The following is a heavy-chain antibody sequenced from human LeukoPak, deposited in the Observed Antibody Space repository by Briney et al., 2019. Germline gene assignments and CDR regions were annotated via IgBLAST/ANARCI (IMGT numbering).Heavy chain of an antibody. J-gene: IGHJ4*02. CDR1: GGSISSYY. CDR2: IYYSGST. Sequence: SETLSLTCTVSGGSISSYYWSWIRQPPGKGLEWIGYIYYSGSTYHNPSLKSRVTISVDTSKNQFSLKMSSVTAADTATYYCAREDGDYSYWGQGILVTVSS. V-gene: IGHV4-59*12. D-gene: IGHD4-17*01. CDR3: AREDGDYSY.